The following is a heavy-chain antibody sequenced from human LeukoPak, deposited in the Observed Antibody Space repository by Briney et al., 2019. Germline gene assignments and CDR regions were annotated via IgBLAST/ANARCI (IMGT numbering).Heavy chain of an antibody. Sequence: GGSLRLSCAASGFTFSNAWMSWVRQAPGKGLEWVGRIKSKTDGGATDYAAPVKGRFTISRDNSKNTLYLQMNSLRAEDTAVYYCAKEGRSGYYDVQYWGQGTLVTVSS. J-gene: IGHJ4*02. CDR2: IKSKTDGGAT. CDR1: GFTFSNAW. D-gene: IGHD3-3*01. V-gene: IGHV3-15*01. CDR3: AKEGRSGYYDVQY.